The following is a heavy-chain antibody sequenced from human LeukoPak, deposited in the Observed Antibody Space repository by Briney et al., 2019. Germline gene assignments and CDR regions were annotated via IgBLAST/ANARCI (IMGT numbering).Heavy chain of an antibody. V-gene: IGHV2-70*17. CDR1: GFSLTSSGMC. CDR3: ARTVAGRIDY. Sequence: SGPALVNPTQTLTLTCTFSGFSLTSSGMCVSWIRQPPGKALEWLARIDWDDDKFYSTSLKTRLTISRDTSKNQVVLTMTNMDPVDTATFYRARTVAGRIDYWGQGTLVTVSS. D-gene: IGHD6-19*01. J-gene: IGHJ4*02. CDR2: IDWDDDK.